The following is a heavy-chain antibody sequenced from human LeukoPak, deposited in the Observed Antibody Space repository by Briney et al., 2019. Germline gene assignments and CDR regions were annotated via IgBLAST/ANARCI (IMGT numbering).Heavy chain of an antibody. CDR1: GFTFSRDW. D-gene: IGHD2-15*01. J-gene: IGHJ4*02. Sequence: GGSLRLSCVASGFTFSRDWTQWVRQVPGTGMGWDSRIHSDGSSTSYADSVKGRFTISRDNVKNTLYLQMNSLRVEDTAVYYCARDSPQCSGGYCYFVYWGQGTLVTVSS. CDR3: ARDSPQCSGGYCYFVY. CDR2: IHSDGSST. V-gene: IGHV3-74*01.